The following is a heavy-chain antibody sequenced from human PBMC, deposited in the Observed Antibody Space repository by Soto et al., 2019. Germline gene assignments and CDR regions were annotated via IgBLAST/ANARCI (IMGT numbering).Heavy chain of an antibody. D-gene: IGHD6-19*01. V-gene: IGHV1-3*01. J-gene: IGHJ4*02. CDR1: GYTFTSYA. CDR3: ARDQWLVPWDY. Sequence: ASVKVSCKASGYTFTSYAMHWVRQAPGQRLEWVGWINAGNGNTKYSQKFQGRVTITRDTSASTAYMELSSLRSEDAAVYYCARDQWLVPWDYWGQGTLVTVSS. CDR2: INAGNGNT.